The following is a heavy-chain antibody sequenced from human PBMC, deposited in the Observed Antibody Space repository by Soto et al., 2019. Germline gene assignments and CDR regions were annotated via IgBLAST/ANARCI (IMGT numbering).Heavy chain of an antibody. V-gene: IGHV3-23*01. Sequence: PGGTLRLSCAASGFTFSSYAMSWVRQAPEKGLEWVSAISGSGGSTYYADSVKGRFTISRGNSKNTLYLQINSLRAEETAVYYCAKGVDFWSGDSERDYYYYYMDVWGKGTTVTVSS. CDR3: AKGVDFWSGDSERDYYYYYMDV. D-gene: IGHD3-3*01. CDR1: GFTFSSYA. J-gene: IGHJ6*03. CDR2: ISGSGGST.